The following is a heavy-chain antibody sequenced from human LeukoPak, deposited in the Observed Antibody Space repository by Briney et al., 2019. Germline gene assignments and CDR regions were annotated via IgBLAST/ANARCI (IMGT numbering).Heavy chain of an antibody. CDR2: ISPSGGST. Sequence: GASVTVSCKAFGYTFTSNYMHWVRQAPGQGPEWMGVISPSGGSTTYAQKFQGRVTLTRDMSTSTDYLELSSLRSGDTAVYYCARDNSVRDEAWWFNPWGQGTLVTVSS. CDR3: ARDNSVRDEAWWFNP. J-gene: IGHJ5*02. CDR1: GYTFTSNY. D-gene: IGHD5-24*01. V-gene: IGHV1-46*01.